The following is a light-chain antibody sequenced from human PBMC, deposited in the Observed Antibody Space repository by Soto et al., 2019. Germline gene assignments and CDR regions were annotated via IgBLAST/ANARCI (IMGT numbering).Light chain of an antibody. CDR3: QQYRNSPGK. J-gene: IGKJ5*01. CDR2: GAS. CDR1: KSVRGRH. V-gene: IGKV3-20*01. Sequence: AIKSVRGRHLAWYQQKXGQAPRLLIFGASXRANGMTDRFSGSRSGTDFTLTISRPETDEFPVYYCQQYRNSPGKFGQGTRMEI.